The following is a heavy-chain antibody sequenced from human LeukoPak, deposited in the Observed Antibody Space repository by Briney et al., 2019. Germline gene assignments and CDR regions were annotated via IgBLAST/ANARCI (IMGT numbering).Heavy chain of an antibody. V-gene: IGHV3-11*04. CDR1: GGSISSYY. D-gene: IGHD1-1*01. Sequence: LSLTCTVSGGSISSYYWSWIRQAPGKGLEWVSYISSSSTTIYYADSVKGRFTISRDNAKNSLYLQMNSLTAEDTAVYYCAKRGRDDLLTYYFDYWGQGTLVTVSS. J-gene: IGHJ4*02. CDR2: ISSSSTTI. CDR3: AKRGRDDLLTYYFDY.